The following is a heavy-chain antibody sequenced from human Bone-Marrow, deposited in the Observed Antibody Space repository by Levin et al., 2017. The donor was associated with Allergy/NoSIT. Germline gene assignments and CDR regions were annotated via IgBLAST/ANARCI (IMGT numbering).Heavy chain of an antibody. D-gene: IGHD1/OR15-1a*01. CDR2: ISSSGYST. J-gene: IGHJ6*02. CDR1: GFTFDDYT. V-gene: IGHV3-23*01. CDR3: VRSESITGTEDLKVMDV. Sequence: GGSLRLSCVASGFTFDDYTMGWVRQAPGKGLEWVSTISSSGYSTYYADSVKGRFIISRDNAKNSLSLQMNSLRAEDTAVYYCVRSESITGTEDLKVMDVWGQGTTVTVSS.